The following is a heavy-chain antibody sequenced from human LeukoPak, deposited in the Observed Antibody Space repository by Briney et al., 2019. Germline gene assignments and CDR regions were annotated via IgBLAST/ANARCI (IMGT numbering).Heavy chain of an antibody. CDR2: IYYSGST. V-gene: IGHV4-59*01. D-gene: IGHD3-10*01. J-gene: IGHJ4*02. CDR1: GGSISSYY. Sequence: KPSETLSLTCTVSGGSISSYYWSWIRQPPGKGLEWIGYIYYSGSTNYNPSLKSRVTMSLDTSKNQLSLKLSSVTAADTAVYYCATMVQGVHTNFGSWGQGNLVAVSS. CDR3: ATMVQGVHTNFGS.